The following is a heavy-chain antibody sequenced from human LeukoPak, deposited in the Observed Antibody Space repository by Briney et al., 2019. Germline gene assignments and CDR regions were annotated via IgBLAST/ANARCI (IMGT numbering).Heavy chain of an antibody. CDR2: INHSGST. CDR1: GGSFSGYY. V-gene: IGHV4-34*01. J-gene: IGHJ4*02. CDR3: ARDPAPQRH. Sequence: SETLSLTCAVYGGSFSGYYWSWIRQPPGKGLEWIGEINHSGSTNYNPSLKSRVTISVDTSKNQFSLKLSSVTAADTAVYYCARDPAPQRHWGQGTLVTVSS. D-gene: IGHD6-25*01.